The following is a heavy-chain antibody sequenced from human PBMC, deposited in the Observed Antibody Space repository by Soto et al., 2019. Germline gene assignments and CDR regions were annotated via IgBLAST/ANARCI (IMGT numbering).Heavy chain of an antibody. CDR3: AKERDNGADRYYFDD. Sequence: GGSLRLSCAASGFTFSIYAMTLVLQAPGKGLEWVSAISGRGDSTYYADSVKCRFTISRDQSKNTLYLQMHSLRAEDTAVYFCAKERDNGADRYYFDDWGQGTLVTVSS. D-gene: IGHD2-8*01. V-gene: IGHV3-23*01. CDR1: GFTFSIYA. J-gene: IGHJ4*02. CDR2: ISGRGDST.